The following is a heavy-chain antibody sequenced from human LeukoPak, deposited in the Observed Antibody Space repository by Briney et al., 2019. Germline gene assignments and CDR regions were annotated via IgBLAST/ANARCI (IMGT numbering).Heavy chain of an antibody. CDR3: ARATLDN. Sequence: PGGSLRLSCAASGFNVSNSYVSWVRQAPGKGLEWVSVIYSGGSTKYADSVKARFTISRDNYKNTVYLQMNSLRADDTAVYYCARATLDNWGQGTLVTVSS. J-gene: IGHJ4*02. V-gene: IGHV3-53*01. CDR1: GFNVSNSY. CDR2: IYSGGST.